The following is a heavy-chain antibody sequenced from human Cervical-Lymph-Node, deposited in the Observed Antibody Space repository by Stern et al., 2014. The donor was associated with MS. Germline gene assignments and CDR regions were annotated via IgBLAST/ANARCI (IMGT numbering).Heavy chain of an antibody. CDR2: IFPILATP. CDR1: GGPFSSFA. J-gene: IGHJ4*02. Sequence: QVQLGQSGPEVKQPGSSLKVSCKASGGPFSSFAISWVRQAPGQGLEWMGGIFPILATPHYAQNFQDKVTITADESTSTAYMELSSLTSEDTAVYDCAAGGRSSWYSDYWGQGTLVTVSS. V-gene: IGHV1-69*01. CDR3: AAGGRSSWYSDY. D-gene: IGHD6-13*01.